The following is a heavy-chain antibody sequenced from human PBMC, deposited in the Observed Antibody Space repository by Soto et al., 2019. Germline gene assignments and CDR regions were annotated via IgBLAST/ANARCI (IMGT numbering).Heavy chain of an antibody. CDR2: ISYDGSNK. V-gene: IGHV3-30*18. CDR1: GFTFSSYG. Sequence: PVGSLRLSCAASGFTFSSYGMHWVRQAPGKGLEWVAVISYDGSNKYYADSVKGRFTISRDNSKNTLYLQMNSLRAEDTAVYYCAKDIGSDYYGSGSYSNWFDPWGQGTLVTVSS. D-gene: IGHD3-10*01. CDR3: AKDIGSDYYGSGSYSNWFDP. J-gene: IGHJ5*02.